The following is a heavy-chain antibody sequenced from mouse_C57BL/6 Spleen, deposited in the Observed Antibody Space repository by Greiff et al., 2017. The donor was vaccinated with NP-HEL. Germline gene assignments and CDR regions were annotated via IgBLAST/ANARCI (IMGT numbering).Heavy chain of an antibody. CDR3: ANLDSSGYDAY. CDR2: IDPSDSYT. J-gene: IGHJ3*01. Sequence: QVQLQQPGAELVMPGASVKLSCKASGYTFTSYWMHWVKQRPGQGLEWIGEIDPSDSYTNYNQKFKGKSTLTVDKSSSTAYMQLSSLTSEDSAVYYCANLDSSGYDAYWGQGTLVTVSA. D-gene: IGHD3-2*02. CDR1: GYTFTSYW. V-gene: IGHV1-69*01.